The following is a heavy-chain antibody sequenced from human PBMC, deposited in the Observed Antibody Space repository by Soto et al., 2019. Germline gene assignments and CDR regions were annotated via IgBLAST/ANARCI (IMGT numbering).Heavy chain of an antibody. J-gene: IGHJ6*02. CDR3: AKDRSGRNYYYYGMDV. Sequence: PGGSLRLSCAASGFTFSSYGMHWVRQAPGKGLEWVAVISYDGSNKYYADSVKGRFTISRDNSKNTLYLQMNSLRAEDTAVYYCAKDRSGRNYYYYGMDVWGQGTTVTVSS. CDR1: GFTFSSYG. CDR2: ISYDGSNK. V-gene: IGHV3-30*18.